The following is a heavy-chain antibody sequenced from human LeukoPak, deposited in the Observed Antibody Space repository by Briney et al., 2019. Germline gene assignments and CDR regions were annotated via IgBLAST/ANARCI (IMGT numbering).Heavy chain of an antibody. V-gene: IGHV3-30-3*01. D-gene: IGHD3-10*01. Sequence: GRSLRLSCAASGFTFSSYAMHWVRQAPGKGLEWVAVISYDGSNKYYADSVKGRFTISRDNSKNTLYLQMNSLRAEDTAVYYCARDMYPRWMTMVRGVIIQGDYYYGMDVWGQGTTVTVSS. CDR2: ISYDGSNK. CDR3: ARDMYPRWMTMVRGVIIQGDYYYGMDV. J-gene: IGHJ6*02. CDR1: GFTFSSYA.